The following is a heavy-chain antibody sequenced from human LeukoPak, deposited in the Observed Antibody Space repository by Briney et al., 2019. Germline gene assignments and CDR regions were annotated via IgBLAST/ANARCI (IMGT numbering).Heavy chain of an antibody. J-gene: IGHJ4*02. CDR2: ISSDGDVT. Sequence: GGSLRLSCAASGFTVSSNYMSWVRQAPGRGLEWISYISSDGDVTYYADSVKGRFTISRDRAKKSLHLQMNSLRTEDTAVYYCARGTFGVVVSFDYWGQGSLVTVSS. D-gene: IGHD3-3*02. CDR3: ARGTFGVVVSFDY. CDR1: GFTVSSNY. V-gene: IGHV3-11*04.